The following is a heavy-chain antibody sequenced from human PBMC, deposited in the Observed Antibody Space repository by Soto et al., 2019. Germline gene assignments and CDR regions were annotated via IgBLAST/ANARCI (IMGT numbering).Heavy chain of an antibody. J-gene: IGHJ6*03. D-gene: IGHD3-3*01. CDR2: ISSSSSYI. V-gene: IGHV3-21*01. Sequence: GESLKISCAASGFTFSSYSMNWVRQAPGKGLEWVSSISSSSSYIYYADSVKGRFTISRDNAKNSLYLQMNSLRAEDTAVYYCARDIAYDFWSGYYPDPYYYYYMDVWGKGTTVTVSS. CDR1: GFTFSSYS. CDR3: ARDIAYDFWSGYYPDPYYYYYMDV.